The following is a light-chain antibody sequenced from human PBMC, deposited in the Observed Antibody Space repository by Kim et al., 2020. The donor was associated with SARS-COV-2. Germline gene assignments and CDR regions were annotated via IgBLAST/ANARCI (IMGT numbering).Light chain of an antibody. J-gene: IGKJ4*01. CDR2: GAS. CDR3: QQYGSSPPLT. V-gene: IGKV3-20*01. Sequence: EIVLTQSRGTLSLSPGERATLSCRASQSVSSSYLAWYQQKPGQAPRLLIYGASSRATGIPDRFSGSGSGTDFTLTISRLEPEDFAVYYCQQYGSSPPLTFGGGTKVDIK. CDR1: QSVSSSY.